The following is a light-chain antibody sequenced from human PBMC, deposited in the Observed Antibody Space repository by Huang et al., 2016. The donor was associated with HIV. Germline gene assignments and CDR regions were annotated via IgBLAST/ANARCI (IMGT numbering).Light chain of an antibody. CDR3: MQSIHLRT. CDR1: QSLLLGYGKTY. Sequence: IVMTQTPLSLSVTPGQPATISCKSNQSLLLGYGKTYLYWYLQRAGQSPQPLIYEISRRFSGVPDRFSGSGSGTDFTLKISRVEAGDVGIYYCMQSIHLRTFGQGTKLEIK. CDR2: EIS. J-gene: IGKJ2*02. V-gene: IGKV2-29*02.